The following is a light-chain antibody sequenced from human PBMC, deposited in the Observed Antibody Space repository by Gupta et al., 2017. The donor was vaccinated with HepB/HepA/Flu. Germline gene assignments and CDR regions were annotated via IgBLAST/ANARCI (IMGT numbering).Light chain of an antibody. Sequence: SYALTQPPSVSVSPGQTARITCSGDALPKQYAYWYQQKPGQAPVLVIYNDSERPSGIPERFSGSSSGTTVTLTISGVQAEEEADYYCQSADSSGTYRVFGGGTKLTVL. J-gene: IGLJ2*01. CDR1: ALPKQY. V-gene: IGLV3-25*02. CDR2: NDS. CDR3: QSADSSGTYRV.